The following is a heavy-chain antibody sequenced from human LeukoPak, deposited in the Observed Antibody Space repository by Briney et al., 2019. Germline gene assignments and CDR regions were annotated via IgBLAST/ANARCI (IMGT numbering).Heavy chain of an antibody. Sequence: ASVKASCKASGGTFRNDALSWVRQAPGQGLEWMGWINPNSGGTNYAQKFQGRVTMTRDTSISTVYMELSRLRSDDTAVYYCAREAEDSSGPSYYFDYWGQGTLVTVSS. CDR1: GGTFRNDA. J-gene: IGHJ4*02. D-gene: IGHD6-19*01. CDR2: INPNSGGT. CDR3: AREAEDSSGPSYYFDY. V-gene: IGHV1-2*02.